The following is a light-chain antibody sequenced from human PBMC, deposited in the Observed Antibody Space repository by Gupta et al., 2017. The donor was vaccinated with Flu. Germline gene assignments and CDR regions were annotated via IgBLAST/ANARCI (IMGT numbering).Light chain of an antibody. Sequence: EIVLTQSPATLSLSPGERATLSCRASQSVSSYLAWYQQKTGQAPRLLISDASIRATAIPARFSGSGSGTDFTLTISSLQPEDFAVYYCQQRSNWPVTFGQGTRLEIK. CDR2: DAS. CDR3: QQRSNWPVT. CDR1: QSVSSY. J-gene: IGKJ5*01. V-gene: IGKV3-11*01.